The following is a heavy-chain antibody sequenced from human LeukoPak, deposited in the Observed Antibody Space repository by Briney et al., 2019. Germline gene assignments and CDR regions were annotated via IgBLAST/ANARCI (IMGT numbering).Heavy chain of an antibody. D-gene: IGHD3-10*01. V-gene: IGHV4-39*07. Sequence: MSSETLSLTCTVSGGSISSSNHYWGWIRQPPGKGLEWIGNIYDSGTSYYNPSLKSRVTISVDTSKNQFSLKLSSVTAADTAVYYCARDSSITMVLDPWGQGTLVTVSS. CDR1: GGSISSSNHY. CDR2: IYDSGTS. J-gene: IGHJ5*02. CDR3: ARDSSITMVLDP.